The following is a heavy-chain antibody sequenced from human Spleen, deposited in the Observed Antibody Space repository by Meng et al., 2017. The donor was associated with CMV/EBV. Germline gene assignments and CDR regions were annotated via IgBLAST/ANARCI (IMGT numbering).Heavy chain of an antibody. V-gene: IGHV3-23*01. D-gene: IGHD3-10*01. CDR3: AKEDSGLDY. J-gene: IGHJ4*02. CDR1: GFTFDNYA. Sequence: LRLSWAVSGFTFDNYAMSWVRQAQGKGLESVSSITGSGSTTFYADSVKGRFTVSRDNSKNTLFLEMRSLRAEDTAVYYCAKEDSGLDYWGQGTLVTVSS. CDR2: ITGSGSTT.